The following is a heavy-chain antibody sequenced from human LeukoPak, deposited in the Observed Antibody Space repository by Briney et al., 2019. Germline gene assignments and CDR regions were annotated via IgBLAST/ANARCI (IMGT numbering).Heavy chain of an antibody. V-gene: IGHV1-69*04. D-gene: IGHD2-15*01. CDR1: GYTFTSYG. J-gene: IGHJ6*02. Sequence: ASVKVSCKASGYTFTSYGISWVRQAPGQGLEWMGRIIPILGIANYAQKFQGRVTITADKSTSTAYMELSSLRSEDTAVYYCARAVVVAATFGVYYYYGMDVWGQGTTVTVSS. CDR3: ARAVVVAATFGVYYYYGMDV. CDR2: IIPILGIA.